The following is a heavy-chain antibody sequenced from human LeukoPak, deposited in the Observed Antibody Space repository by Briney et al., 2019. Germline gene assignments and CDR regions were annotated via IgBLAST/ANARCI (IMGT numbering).Heavy chain of an antibody. V-gene: IGHV4-38-2*02. D-gene: IGHD4-17*01. J-gene: IGHJ4*01. Sequence: PSETLSLTCTVSTHSTSSDHYWGWIRQPPGPGLEWIGNVDPSGNTYYNPSLKSRAAISLDTSTKQFSLNLTPVTAADTAVYYCATVRASHYGDWYFDSWGHGTRVTVSS. CDR1: THSTSSDHY. CDR3: ATVRASHYGDWYFDS. CDR2: VDPSGNT.